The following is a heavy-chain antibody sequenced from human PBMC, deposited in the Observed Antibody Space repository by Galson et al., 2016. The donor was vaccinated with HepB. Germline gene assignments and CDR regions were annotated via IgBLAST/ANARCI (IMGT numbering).Heavy chain of an antibody. CDR2: INQSVST. V-gene: IGHV4-34*01. CDR3: ARSIVVRSPNY. Sequence: SETLSLTCAVYDGSFGGYSWNWIRQPPGKGLEWLGDINQSVSTNYNPSLKSRVSIPIDTSKIQFNLTLTSVTASDTAVYYWARSIVVRSPNYWGQGTLVTVSS. CDR1: DGSFGGYS. J-gene: IGHJ4*02. D-gene: IGHD2-2*01.